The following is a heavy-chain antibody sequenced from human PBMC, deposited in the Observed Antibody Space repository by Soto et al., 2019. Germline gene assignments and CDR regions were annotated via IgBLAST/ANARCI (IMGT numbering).Heavy chain of an antibody. J-gene: IGHJ6*02. D-gene: IGHD3-10*01. CDR2: ISSSSSYI. V-gene: IGHV3-21*01. CDR3: ARVAWFGETYGMDV. CDR1: GFTFSSYS. Sequence: EVQLVESGGGLVKPGGSLRLSCAASGFTFSSYSMNWVRQAPGKGLEWVSSISSSSSYIYYADSVKGRFTISRDNAKNSLYLEMNSLRAEDTAVYYCARVAWFGETYGMDVWGQGTTVTVSS.